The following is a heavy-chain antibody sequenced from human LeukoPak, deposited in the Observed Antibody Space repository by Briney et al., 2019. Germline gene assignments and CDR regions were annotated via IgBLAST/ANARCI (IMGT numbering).Heavy chain of an antibody. V-gene: IGHV1-8*01. CDR1: GYTFTSYD. D-gene: IGHD3-16*02. Sequence: ASVKVSCKASGYTFTSYDINWVRQATGQGLEWMGWMNPNSGNTGYAQKLQGRVTMTTDTSTSTAYMGLGSLRSDDTAVYCCARDSPDYYDYVWGSYRLLSDDAFDIWGQGTMVTVSS. J-gene: IGHJ3*02. CDR3: ARDSPDYYDYVWGSYRLLSDDAFDI. CDR2: MNPNSGNT.